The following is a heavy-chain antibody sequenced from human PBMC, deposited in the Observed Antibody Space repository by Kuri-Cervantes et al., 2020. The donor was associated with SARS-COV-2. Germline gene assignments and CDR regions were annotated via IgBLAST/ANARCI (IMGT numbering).Heavy chain of an antibody. CDR2: INPSGGGT. CDR3: ARDPTTVTTGIGMDV. Sequence: ASVKVSCKASGYTFTTYYIHWVRQAPGQGLEWMGIINPSGGGTSYAQKFQGRVAVTRDTPTSTAYMELSSLRSEDTAVYYCARDPTTVTTGIGMDVWGQGTTVTVSS. CDR1: GYTFTTYY. V-gene: IGHV1-46*01. D-gene: IGHD4-17*01. J-gene: IGHJ6*02.